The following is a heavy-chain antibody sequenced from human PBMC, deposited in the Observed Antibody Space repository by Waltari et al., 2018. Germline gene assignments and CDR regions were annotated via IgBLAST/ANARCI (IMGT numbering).Heavy chain of an antibody. D-gene: IGHD6-13*01. CDR2: INHSGST. CDR3: ARTFRYSRAGRYYYYYMDV. J-gene: IGHJ6*03. Sequence: QVQLQQWGAGLLKPSETLSLTCAVYGGSFSGYYWSWLRQPPGKGLEWIGEINHSGSTNYNPSLKSRVTISVDTSKNQFSLKLSSVTAADTAVYYCARTFRYSRAGRYYYYYMDVWGKGTTVTVSS. V-gene: IGHV4-34*01. CDR1: GGSFSGYY.